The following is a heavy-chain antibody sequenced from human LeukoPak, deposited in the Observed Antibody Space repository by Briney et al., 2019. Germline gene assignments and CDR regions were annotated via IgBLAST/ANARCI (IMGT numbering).Heavy chain of an antibody. J-gene: IGHJ4*02. CDR2: ISWNSGSI. CDR3: AKGASEWLVLGSIDY. CDR1: GFTFDDYA. Sequence: PGGSLRLSCAASGFTFDDYAMHWGRPAPGKGVEWVSGISWNSGSIGYADSVKGRFTISRDNAKNSLYLQMNSLRAEDMALYYCAKGASEWLVLGSIDYWGQGTLVTVSS. D-gene: IGHD6-19*01. V-gene: IGHV3-9*03.